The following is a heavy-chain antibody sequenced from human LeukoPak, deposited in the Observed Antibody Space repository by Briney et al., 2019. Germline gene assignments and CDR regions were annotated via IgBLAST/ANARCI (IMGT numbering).Heavy chain of an antibody. V-gene: IGHV3-9*01. CDR3: AKDIDSSSWYYFGY. Sequence: GGSLRLSCAASGFNFHDYAMHWVRQTPGKGLEWVSSISWNSGRLGYADSVKGRFTISRDNAKNSLYLEMNSLRAEDTALYFCAKDIDSSSWYYFGYWGQGTLVTVSS. D-gene: IGHD6-13*01. CDR2: ISWNSGRL. J-gene: IGHJ4*02. CDR1: GFNFHDYA.